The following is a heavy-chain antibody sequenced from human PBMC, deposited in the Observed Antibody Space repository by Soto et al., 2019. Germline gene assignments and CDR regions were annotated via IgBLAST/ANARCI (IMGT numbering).Heavy chain of an antibody. CDR2: IIPIFGTA. V-gene: IGHV1-69*12. CDR1: GGTFSSYA. CDR3: ARELAPVVPGWFDP. D-gene: IGHD2-15*01. J-gene: IGHJ5*02. Sequence: QVQLVQSGAEVKKPGSSVKVSCKASGGTFSSYAISWVRQAPGQGLEWMGGIIPIFGTANYAQKFQGRVKITADESASTAYMELSSLRSEDTAGYYCARELAPVVPGWFDPWGQGTLVTVSS.